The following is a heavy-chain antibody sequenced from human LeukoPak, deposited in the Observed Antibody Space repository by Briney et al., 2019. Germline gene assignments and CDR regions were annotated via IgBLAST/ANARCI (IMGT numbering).Heavy chain of an antibody. CDR3: ARAVYYYDSSGFTEGAFDI. J-gene: IGHJ3*02. V-gene: IGHV3-30-3*01. D-gene: IGHD3-22*01. CDR1: GFTFSSFA. Sequence: GGSLRLSCAASGFTFSSFAMHWVRQTPGKGLEWVAVISYDGSNKYYADSVKGRFTISRDESKNTLYLQMNSLRGDDTAVYYCARAVYYYDSSGFTEGAFDIWGQGTMVTVSS. CDR2: ISYDGSNK.